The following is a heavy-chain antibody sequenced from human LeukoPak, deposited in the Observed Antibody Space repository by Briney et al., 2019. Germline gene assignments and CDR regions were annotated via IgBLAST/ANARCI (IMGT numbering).Heavy chain of an antibody. CDR3: AKGNTYYDILTGLHGGLYFDY. Sequence: GGSLRLSCAASGFTFSNHGMNWVRQAPGKGLEWVAFIRYDGSNKYYADSVKGRFTISRDNSKNTLYLQMNSLRAEDTAVYYCAKGNTYYDILTGLHGGLYFDYWGQGTLVTVSS. J-gene: IGHJ4*02. D-gene: IGHD3-9*01. V-gene: IGHV3-30*02. CDR2: IRYDGSNK. CDR1: GFTFSNHG.